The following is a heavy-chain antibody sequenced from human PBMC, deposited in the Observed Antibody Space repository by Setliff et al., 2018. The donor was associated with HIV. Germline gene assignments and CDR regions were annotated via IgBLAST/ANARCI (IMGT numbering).Heavy chain of an antibody. J-gene: IGHJ4*02. Sequence: PGGSLRLSCAASRFTFSSYPMTWVRQAPGKGLEWVSAISNSSPGNTYYADSVRGRFTISRDNSKNTLFLQMNSLRAEDTAVYYCGTYYYGSGKIDYWGQGTLVTVSS. CDR1: RFTFSSYP. CDR3: GTYYYGSGKIDY. V-gene: IGHV3-23*01. D-gene: IGHD3-10*01. CDR2: ISNSSPGNT.